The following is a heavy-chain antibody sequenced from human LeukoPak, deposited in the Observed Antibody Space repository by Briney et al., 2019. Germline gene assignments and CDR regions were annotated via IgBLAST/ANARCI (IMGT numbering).Heavy chain of an antibody. CDR1: GGSISSGDYY. CDR3: ARASSSWYHAFDI. CDR2: IYYSGST. J-gene: IGHJ3*02. D-gene: IGHD6-13*01. V-gene: IGHV4-30-4*01. Sequence: SQTLSLTCSVSGGSISSGDYYWSWIRQPPGKGLEWIGHIYYSGSTYYNPSLKSRVTISVDTSKNQFSLKLSSVTAADTAVYYCARASSSWYHAFDIWGQGTMVTVSS.